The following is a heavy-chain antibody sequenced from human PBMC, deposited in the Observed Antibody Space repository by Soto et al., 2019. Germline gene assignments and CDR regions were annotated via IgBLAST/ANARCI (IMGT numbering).Heavy chain of an antibody. Sequence: GGSLRLSCAASGFTFSSYAMSWVRQAPGKGLEWVSAISGSGGSTYYADSVKGRFTISRDNSKNTLYLQMNSLRAEDTAVYYCANHAPPGYDYVWGSYRYKGNYWGQGTLVTVSS. CDR1: GFTFSSYA. J-gene: IGHJ4*02. V-gene: IGHV3-23*01. D-gene: IGHD3-16*02. CDR2: ISGSGGST. CDR3: ANHAPPGYDYVWGSYRYKGNY.